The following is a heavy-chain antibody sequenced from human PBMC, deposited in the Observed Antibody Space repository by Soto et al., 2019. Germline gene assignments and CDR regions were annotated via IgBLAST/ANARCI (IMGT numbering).Heavy chain of an antibody. Sequence: QVQLVQSGPEVQKPGASVKVSCKASGYTFTSHSISWVRQAPGQGLEWMGSINVYSGNTDYAQNFQDRVTMTTDTSTTTAYLDLRSLKSDDTAVYYCARAGDWVLGLSYWGQGTLVTVSS. CDR3: ARAGDWVLGLSY. V-gene: IGHV1-18*01. J-gene: IGHJ4*02. CDR1: GYTFTSHS. D-gene: IGHD2-21*02. CDR2: INVYSGNT.